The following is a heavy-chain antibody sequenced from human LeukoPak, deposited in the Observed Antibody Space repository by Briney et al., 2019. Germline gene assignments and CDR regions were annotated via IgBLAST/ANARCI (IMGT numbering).Heavy chain of an antibody. CDR1: GFTFSSYA. Sequence: GGSLRLSCAASGFTFSSYAMSWVRQAPGKGLEWVSAISGSGGSTYYADSVKGRFTISRDNSKNTLYLQMNSLRAEDTALYYCAKDSLQGIAAAGSFFDYWGQGTLVTVSS. V-gene: IGHV3-23*01. D-gene: IGHD6-13*01. CDR3: AKDSLQGIAAAGSFFDY. CDR2: ISGSGGST. J-gene: IGHJ4*02.